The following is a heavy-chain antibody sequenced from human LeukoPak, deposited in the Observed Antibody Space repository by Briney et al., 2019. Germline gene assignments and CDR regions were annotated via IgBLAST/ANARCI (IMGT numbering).Heavy chain of an antibody. CDR3: ARVSTYYYDSRYFDY. J-gene: IGHJ4*02. CDR2: IYYSGST. Sequence: PSETLSLTCTVSGGSISSYYWSWIRQPPGKGLEWIGYIYYSGSTNYNPSLKSRVTISVDTSKNQFSLKLSSVTAADTAVYYCARVSTYYYDSRYFDYWGQGTLVTVSS. V-gene: IGHV4-59*01. CDR1: GGSISSYY. D-gene: IGHD3-22*01.